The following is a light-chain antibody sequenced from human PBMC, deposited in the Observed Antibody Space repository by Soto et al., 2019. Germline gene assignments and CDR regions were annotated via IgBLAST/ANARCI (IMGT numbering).Light chain of an antibody. CDR1: SSDVGGYNY. Sequence: ALTQPASVSVSPGQSITISCTGTSSDVGGYNYVSWYQQHPGKAPKLMIYDVSNRPSGVSNRFSGSKSGNTASLTISGLQAEDEADYYCSSYTSSSTPFYVFGTGTKVTVL. V-gene: IGLV2-14*01. CDR2: DVS. J-gene: IGLJ1*01. CDR3: SSYTSSSTPFYV.